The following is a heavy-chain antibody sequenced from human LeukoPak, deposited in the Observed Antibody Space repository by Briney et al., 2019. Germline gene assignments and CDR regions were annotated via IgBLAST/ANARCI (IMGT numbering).Heavy chain of an antibody. Sequence: SETLSLTCAVYGGSFSGYYWSWIRQPPGKGLEWIGEINHSGSTNYNPSLKSRVTISVDTSKNQFSLKLSSVTAADTAVYYCARHRGTAYYYGSGSLSHWGQGTLVTVSS. J-gene: IGHJ4*02. CDR3: ARHRGTAYYYGSGSLSH. D-gene: IGHD3-10*01. CDR2: INHSGST. CDR1: GGSFSGYY. V-gene: IGHV4-34*01.